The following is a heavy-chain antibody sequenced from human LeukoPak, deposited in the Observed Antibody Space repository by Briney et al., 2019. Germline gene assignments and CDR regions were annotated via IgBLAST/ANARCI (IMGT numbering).Heavy chain of an antibody. CDR3: ARDRVGATDYFDY. CDR2: IYSDDST. V-gene: IGHV3-53*05. D-gene: IGHD1-26*01. CDR1: GFSVSGVY. J-gene: IGHJ4*02. Sequence: PGGSLRLSCVASGFSVSGVYMSWVRQAPGKGLEWVSVIYSDDSTYYADSVKGRFTISRDNSKNTLNLQMNSLRAEDTAVYYCARDRVGATDYFDYWGQGTLVTVSS.